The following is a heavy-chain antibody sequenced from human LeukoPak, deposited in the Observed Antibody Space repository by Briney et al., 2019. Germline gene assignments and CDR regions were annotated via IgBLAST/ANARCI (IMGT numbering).Heavy chain of an antibody. CDR2: LYHSDSA. CDR3: ARQHDSYYYYYIDV. V-gene: IGHV4-38-2*01. J-gene: IGHJ6*03. CDR1: GYSINNNYY. Sequence: PSETLSLTCAVSGYSINNNYYWVWIRQPPGRGLEWIGSLYHSDSAYYNTSLRSRVSMSVDTSKNQFSLTLSFVTAADTAVYYCARQHDSYYYYYIDVWGSGTTVTVSS.